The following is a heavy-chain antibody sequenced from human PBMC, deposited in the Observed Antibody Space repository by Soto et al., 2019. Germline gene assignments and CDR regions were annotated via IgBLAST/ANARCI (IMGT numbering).Heavy chain of an antibody. CDR3: ARGGSSSQNYYYGMDV. CDR2: IWYDGSNK. V-gene: IGHV3-33*01. CDR1: GFTFSSYG. D-gene: IGHD6-6*01. J-gene: IGHJ6*02. Sequence: LSCAASGFTFSSYGMHWVRQAPGKGLEWVAVIWYDGSNKYYADSVKGRFTISRDNSKNTLYLQMNSLRAEDTAVYYCARGGSSSQNYYYGMDVWGQGTTVTVS.